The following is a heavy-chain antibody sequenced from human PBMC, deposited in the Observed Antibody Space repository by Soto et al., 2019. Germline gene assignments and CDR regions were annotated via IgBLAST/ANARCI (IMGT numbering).Heavy chain of an antibody. CDR3: ARDGATVTTFWFDP. V-gene: IGHV3-33*01. CDR2: IWYDGSNK. J-gene: IGHJ5*02. D-gene: IGHD4-4*01. CDR1: GFTFSSYG. Sequence: GGSLRLSCAASGFTFSSYGMHWVRQAPGKGLEWVAVIWYDGSNKYYEDSVKGRFTISRDNSKNTLYLQMNSLRAEDTAVYYCARDGATVTTFWFDPWGQGTLVTVSS.